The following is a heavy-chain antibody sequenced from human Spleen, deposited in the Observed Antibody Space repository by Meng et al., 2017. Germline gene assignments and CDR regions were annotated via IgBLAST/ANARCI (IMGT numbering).Heavy chain of an antibody. D-gene: IGHD2-2*01. CDR2: IYSGGST. Sequence: GESLKISCAASGFTVSSNYMSWVRQAPGKGLEWVSLIYSGGSTYYADSVKGRFTISRDNSKYTLYLQMNSLRVEDTAVYYCASSFYYYGMDVWGHGTTVTVSS. CDR3: ASSFYYYGMDV. CDR1: GFTVSSNY. V-gene: IGHV3-66*02. J-gene: IGHJ6*02.